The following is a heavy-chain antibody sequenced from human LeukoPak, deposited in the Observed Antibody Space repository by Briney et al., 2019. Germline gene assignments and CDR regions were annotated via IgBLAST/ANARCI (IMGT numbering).Heavy chain of an antibody. CDR1: GFTFSSYG. V-gene: IGHV3-33*01. Sequence: GRSLRLSCAASGFTFSSYGMHWVRQAPGKGPEWVAVIWYDGSNKYYADSVKGRFTISRDNSKNTLYLQMNSLRAEDTAVYYCARAFYCSSTSCHYYYYGMDVWGQGTTVTVSS. CDR3: ARAFYCSSTSCHYYYYGMDV. J-gene: IGHJ6*02. D-gene: IGHD2-2*01. CDR2: IWYDGSNK.